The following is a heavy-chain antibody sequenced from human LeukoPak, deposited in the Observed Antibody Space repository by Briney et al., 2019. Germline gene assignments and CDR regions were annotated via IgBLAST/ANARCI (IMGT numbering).Heavy chain of an antibody. CDR1: GFTFSSYC. CDR2: INSDGSST. J-gene: IGHJ2*01. Sequence: QPGGSLRRSCTASGFTFSSYCMHWVRQAPGKGLVWVSRINSDGSSTSYADSVKGRFTISRDNAKNTLYLQMNSLRAEDTAMYYCARADRPNWYFDLWGRGTLVTVSS. V-gene: IGHV3-74*01. CDR3: ARADRPNWYFDL.